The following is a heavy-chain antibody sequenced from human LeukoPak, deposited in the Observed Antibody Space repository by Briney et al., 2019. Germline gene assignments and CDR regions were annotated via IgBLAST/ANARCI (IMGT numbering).Heavy chain of an antibody. Sequence: SQTLSLTCAVYGGSFSGYYWSWIRQPPGKGLEWIGEINHSGSTNYNPSLKSRVPISVDTSKNQFSLKLSSVTAADTAVYYCARGWYQQTYYFDYWGQGTLVTVSS. CDR3: ARGWYQQTYYFDY. CDR2: INHSGST. J-gene: IGHJ4*02. D-gene: IGHD2-2*01. CDR1: GGSFSGYY. V-gene: IGHV4-34*01.